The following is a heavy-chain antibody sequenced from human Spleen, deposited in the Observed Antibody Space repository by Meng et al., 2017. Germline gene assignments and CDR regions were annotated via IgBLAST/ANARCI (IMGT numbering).Heavy chain of an antibody. V-gene: IGHV4-34*01. CDR1: GGSFSDYY. D-gene: IGHD4-11*01. J-gene: IGHJ4*02. Sequence: VQLQQWGAGLLKPSETLSLTCVVSGGSFSDYYWSWIRHAPGKGLEWIGEITHSGRTNYNPSLESRATISVDTSQNNLSLKLSSVTAADSAVYYCARGPTTMAHDFDYWGQGTLVTVSS. CDR3: ARGPTTMAHDFDY. CDR2: ITHSGRT.